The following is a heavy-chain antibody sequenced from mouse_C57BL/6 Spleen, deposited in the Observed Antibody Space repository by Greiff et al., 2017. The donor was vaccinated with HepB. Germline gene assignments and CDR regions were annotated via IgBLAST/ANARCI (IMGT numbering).Heavy chain of an antibody. CDR1: GYTFTSYW. J-gene: IGHJ2*01. Sequence: QVQLQQPGTELMKPGASVKPSCKASGYTFTSYWMHWVKQRPGQGLEWIGNINPSNGGTNYNEKFKSKATLTVDKSSSTAYMQLSSLTSEDSAVYYCARRASVITLFDYWGQGTTLTVSS. CDR3: ARRASVITLFDY. CDR2: INPSNGGT. V-gene: IGHV1-53*01. D-gene: IGHD1-1*01.